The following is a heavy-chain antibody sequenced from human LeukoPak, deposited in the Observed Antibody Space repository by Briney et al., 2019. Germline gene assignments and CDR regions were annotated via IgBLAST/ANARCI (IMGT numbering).Heavy chain of an antibody. CDR3: AKGAEIDL. V-gene: IGHV3-23*01. CDR1: GFTFTNYA. J-gene: IGHJ5*02. Sequence: HPGGSLRLSCATSGFTFTNYAMNWLRQAPGKGLEWVSAVTGPGDTAYYAASVKGRFFMSREDSKTTVYLQMNSLRAEDTAIYYCAKGAEIDLWGQGTLVTVSS. CDR2: VTGPGDTA. D-gene: IGHD3-16*01.